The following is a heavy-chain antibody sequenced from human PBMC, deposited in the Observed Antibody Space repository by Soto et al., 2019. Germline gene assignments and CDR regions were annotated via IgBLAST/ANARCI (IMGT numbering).Heavy chain of an antibody. Sequence: GGSLRLSCAASGFTFSSYSMNWVRQAPGKGLEWVSYISSSSSTIYYADSVKGRFTISRDNAKNSLYLQMNSLRDEDTAVYYCARDLHSNYEFVWFDPWGQGTLVTVSS. D-gene: IGHD4-4*01. CDR2: ISSSSSTI. CDR1: GFTFSSYS. J-gene: IGHJ5*02. V-gene: IGHV3-48*02. CDR3: ARDLHSNYEFVWFDP.